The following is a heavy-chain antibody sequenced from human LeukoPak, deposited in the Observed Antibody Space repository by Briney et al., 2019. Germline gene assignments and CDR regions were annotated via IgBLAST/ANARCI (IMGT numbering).Heavy chain of an antibody. CDR1: GFSVSTYY. Sequence: GGPLRLSCAASGFSVSTYYMNWVPKAPEKGLEWVSIIYSGATTYYADSVKGRFTISRDTSKNTVSLQMNSLRAEDTAVYFCARVGDHFHWDLDLWGRGTLVSVSS. CDR2: IYSGATT. J-gene: IGHJ2*01. D-gene: IGHD3-3*02. CDR3: ARVGDHFHWDLDL. V-gene: IGHV3-53*01.